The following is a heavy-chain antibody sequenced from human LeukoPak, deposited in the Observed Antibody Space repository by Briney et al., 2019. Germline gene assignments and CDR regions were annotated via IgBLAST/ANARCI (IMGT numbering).Heavy chain of an antibody. CDR2: ISSSGSTI. J-gene: IGHJ4*02. V-gene: IGHV3-11*01. Sequence: PGGSLRLSCAASGFTFSDYYMSWIRQAPGKGLEWVSYISSSGSTIYYADSVKGRFTISRDNAKNSLYLQMNSLRAEDTAVYYCASLPRRDGYNLFDYWGQGTLVTVSS. D-gene: IGHD5-24*01. CDR1: GFTFSDYY. CDR3: ASLPRRDGYNLFDY.